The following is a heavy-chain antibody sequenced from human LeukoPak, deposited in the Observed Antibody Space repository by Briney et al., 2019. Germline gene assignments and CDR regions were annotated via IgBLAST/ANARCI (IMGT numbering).Heavy chain of an antibody. CDR2: INSNSADT. J-gene: IGHJ4*02. D-gene: IGHD2-2*01. Sequence: GASVKVSCKTSGYSFIDYYIHWVRQAPGQGLEWMGWINSNSADTNYAQNFQGRVTMTRDTSISTAYMELSRLRSDDTAVYYCARDREPYQLLPIDYWGQGTLVTVSS. CDR3: ARDREPYQLLPIDY. V-gene: IGHV1-2*02. CDR1: GYSFIDYY.